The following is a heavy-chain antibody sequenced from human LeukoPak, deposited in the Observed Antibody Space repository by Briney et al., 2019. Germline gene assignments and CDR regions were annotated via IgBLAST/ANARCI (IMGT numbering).Heavy chain of an antibody. Sequence: SETLSLTCAVYGGSFSGYYWSWIRQPPGKGLEWIGEINHSGSTNYNPSLKSRVTISVDTSKNQFSLKLSSVTAADTAVYYCARLSGSYSDYWGQGTLVTVSS. V-gene: IGHV4-34*01. CDR3: ARLSGSYSDY. CDR2: INHSGST. J-gene: IGHJ4*02. CDR1: GGSFSGYY. D-gene: IGHD1-26*01.